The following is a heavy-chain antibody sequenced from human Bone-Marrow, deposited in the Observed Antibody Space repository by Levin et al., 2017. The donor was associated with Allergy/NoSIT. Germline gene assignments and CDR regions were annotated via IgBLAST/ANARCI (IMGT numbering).Heavy chain of an antibody. CDR2: INPNSGGT. V-gene: IGHV1-2*04. CDR1: GYTFTGYY. CDR3: ARVLRMAHAPGPYYGMDV. Sequence: GGSLRLSCKASGYTFTGYYMHWVRQAPGQGLEWMGWINPNSGGTNYAQKFQGWVTMTRDTSISTAYMELSRLRSDDTAVYYCARVLRMAHAPGPYYGMDVWGQGTTVTVSS. J-gene: IGHJ6*02. D-gene: IGHD5-24*01.